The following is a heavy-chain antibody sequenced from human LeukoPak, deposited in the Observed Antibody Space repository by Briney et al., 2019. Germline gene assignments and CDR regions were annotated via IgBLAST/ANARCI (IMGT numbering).Heavy chain of an antibody. J-gene: IGHJ4*02. Sequence: SETLSLTCTVSGGSISSYYWSWIRQPPGKGLEWIGYIDYSWSANYNPSLKSRVTISVDTSKSQFSLRLSSVTAADTALYYCARAGGGYSYDYWGQGTLVTVSS. CDR2: IDYSWSA. D-gene: IGHD5-18*01. V-gene: IGHV4-59*01. CDR1: GGSISSYY. CDR3: ARAGGGYSYDY.